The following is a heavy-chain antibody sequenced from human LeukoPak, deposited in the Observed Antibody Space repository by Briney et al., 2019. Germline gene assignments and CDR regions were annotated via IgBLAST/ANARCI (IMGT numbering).Heavy chain of an antibody. V-gene: IGHV3-23*01. J-gene: IGHJ4*02. CDR1: GFTFSNYA. Sequence: PGGSLRLSCVASGFTFSNYAMSWVRQAPGKGLEWVSGISGSGGTTYYADSAKGRFTITRDNSKNTLYLRRSSLRVEDTAIHYCVKGSTAMVTYYFDYWGQGTLVTVSS. CDR3: VKGSTAMVTYYFDY. D-gene: IGHD5-18*01. CDR2: ISGSGGTT.